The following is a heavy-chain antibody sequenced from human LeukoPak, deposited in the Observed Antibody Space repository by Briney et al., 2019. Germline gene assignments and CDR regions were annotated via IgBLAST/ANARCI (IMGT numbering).Heavy chain of an antibody. Sequence: GGSLRLSCAASGFTFSSYSMNWVRQAPGKGLEWVSSISSSSSSLNDADAVNGRFTISIDNNKKPLYVQMNSLRAEDTAVYYCARRNVINNWFDFWGQGTLVTASS. J-gene: IGHJ5*01. D-gene: IGHD2/OR15-2a*01. CDR2: ISSSSSSL. CDR1: GFTFSSYS. CDR3: ARRNVINNWFDF. V-gene: IGHV3-21*01.